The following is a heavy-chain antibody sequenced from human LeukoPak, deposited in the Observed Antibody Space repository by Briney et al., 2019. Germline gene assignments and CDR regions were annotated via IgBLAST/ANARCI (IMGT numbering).Heavy chain of an antibody. CDR2: ISAYNGNT. D-gene: IGHD6-6*01. Sequence: ASVKVSCKASGYTFTSYGISWVRQAPGQGLEWMGWISAYNGNTNYAQKLQGRVTMTTDTSTSTAYMELRSLRSDDTAVYYCARDLEAPYSSPSDEVPRNPDFDYWGQGTLVTVSS. CDR1: GYTFTSYG. CDR3: ARDLEAPYSSPSDEVPRNPDFDY. J-gene: IGHJ4*02. V-gene: IGHV1-18*01.